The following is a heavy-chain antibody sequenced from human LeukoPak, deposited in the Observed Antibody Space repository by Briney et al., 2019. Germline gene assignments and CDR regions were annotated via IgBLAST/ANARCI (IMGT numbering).Heavy chain of an antibody. Sequence: ASVKVSCKASGYTFTGYYMHWVRQAPGQGLEWMGWINPNSGGTNYAQKFQGRVTMTRDTSISTAYMELSRLRSDDTAVDYCARVYCSSTSCYWGYFQHWGQGTLVTVSS. D-gene: IGHD2-2*01. CDR1: GYTFTGYY. J-gene: IGHJ1*01. V-gene: IGHV1-2*02. CDR2: INPNSGGT. CDR3: ARVYCSSTSCYWGYFQH.